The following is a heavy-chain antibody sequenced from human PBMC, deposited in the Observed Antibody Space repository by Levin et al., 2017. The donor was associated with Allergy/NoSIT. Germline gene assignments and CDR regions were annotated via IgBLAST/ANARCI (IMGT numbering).Heavy chain of an antibody. CDR3: ARQSSYGDLGGFDY. V-gene: IGHV4-59*08. J-gene: IGHJ4*02. Sequence: SETLSLTCTVSGGSISSYYWSWIRQPPGKGLEWIGYIYYSGSTNYNPSLKSRVTISVDTSKNQFSLKLSSVTAADTAVYYCARQSSYGDLGGFDYWGQGTLVTVSS. CDR2: IYYSGST. D-gene: IGHD4-17*01. CDR1: GGSISSYY.